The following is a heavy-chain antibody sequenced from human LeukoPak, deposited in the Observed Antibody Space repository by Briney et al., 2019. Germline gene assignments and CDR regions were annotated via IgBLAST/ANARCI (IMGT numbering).Heavy chain of an antibody. CDR2: IYYSGSA. CDR3: ARKISYISVFDY. CDR1: GGSVSSGSYY. V-gene: IGHV4-61*01. J-gene: IGHJ4*02. Sequence: SETLSLTCTVSGGSVSSGSYYWSWIRQPPGKGLEWIGYIYYSGSANYNPFLKSRITISGDTPGNQVSLKLSSVTAADTAVYYCARKISYISVFDYWGQGTLVTVSS. D-gene: IGHD2-15*01.